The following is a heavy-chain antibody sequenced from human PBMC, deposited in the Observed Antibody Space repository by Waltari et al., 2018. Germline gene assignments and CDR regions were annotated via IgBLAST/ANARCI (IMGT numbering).Heavy chain of an antibody. J-gene: IGHJ3*02. Sequence: EVQLVESGGGLVQPGGSLRLSCAGTGFTFSSHSMVWVRQAPGKGLEWVSAIGGTGSGTYYADSVKGRFTISRDNFMKTLYLQMNSLRADDTAVYYCAKFPGAESFDIWGQGTMVTVSS. CDR3: AKFPGAESFDI. D-gene: IGHD3-10*01. CDR1: GFTFSSHS. CDR2: IGGTGSGT. V-gene: IGHV3-23*04.